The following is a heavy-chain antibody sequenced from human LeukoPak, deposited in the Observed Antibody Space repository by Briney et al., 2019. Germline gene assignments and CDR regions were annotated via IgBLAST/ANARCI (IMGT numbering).Heavy chain of an antibody. D-gene: IGHD2-2*01. CDR3: AKDPGPYCSSTSCYGGYFDY. J-gene: IGHJ4*02. Sequence: GGSLRLSCAASGFTFSSYAMSWGRQAPGKGLEWVSAISGSGGSTYYADSVKGRFTISRDNSKNTLYLQMNSLRAEDTAVYYCAKDPGPYCSSTSCYGGYFDYWGQGTLVTVSS. CDR1: GFTFSSYA. V-gene: IGHV3-23*01. CDR2: ISGSGGST.